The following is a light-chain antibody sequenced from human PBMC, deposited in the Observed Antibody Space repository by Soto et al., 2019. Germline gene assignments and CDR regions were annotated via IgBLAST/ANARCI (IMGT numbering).Light chain of an antibody. J-gene: IGLJ2*01. Sequence: QSALTQPASVSGSPGQSITISCTGTSSDVGGYNFVSWFQQHPGKAPKLMIYDVSYRPSGVSNRFSGSKSGNTASLTISGLQAEDEADYYCSSYTSSGNLVVFGGGTKVTVL. CDR1: SSDVGGYNF. V-gene: IGLV2-14*01. CDR3: SSYTSSGNLVV. CDR2: DVS.